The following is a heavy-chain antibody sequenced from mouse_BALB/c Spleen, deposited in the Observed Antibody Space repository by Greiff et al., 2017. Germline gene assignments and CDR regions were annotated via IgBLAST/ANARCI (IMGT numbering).Heavy chain of an antibody. CDR1: GFTFSSYT. V-gene: IGHV5-12-2*01. CDR2: ISNGGGST. CDR3: ARHYYDYGFDY. D-gene: IGHD2-4*01. Sequence: EVMLVESGGGLVQPGGSLKLSCAASGFTFSSYTMSWVRQTPEKRLEWVAYISNGGGSTYYPDTVKGRFTISRDNAKNTLYLQMSSLKSEDTAMYYCARHYYDYGFDYWGQGTTLTVSS. J-gene: IGHJ2*01.